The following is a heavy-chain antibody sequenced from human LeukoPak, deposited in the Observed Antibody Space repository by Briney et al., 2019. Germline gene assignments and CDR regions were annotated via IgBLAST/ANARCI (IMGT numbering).Heavy chain of an antibody. CDR2: SSWNSGSI. CDR3: AKATLYYYMDV. J-gene: IGHJ6*03. V-gene: IGHV3-9*01. Sequence: GGSLRLSCAASGFTFDDYAMHWVRQAPGKGLEWVSGSSWNSGSIGYADSVKGRFTLSRDNAKNSLYLQMNSLRAEDTALYYCAKATLYYYMDVWGKGTTVTVSS. CDR1: GFTFDDYA.